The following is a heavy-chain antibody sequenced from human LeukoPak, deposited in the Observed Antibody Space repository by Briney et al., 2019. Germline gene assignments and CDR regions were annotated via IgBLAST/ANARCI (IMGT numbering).Heavy chain of an antibody. V-gene: IGHV4-28*01. Sequence: SETLSLTCAVSGYSISSSNWWGWIRQPPGKGLEWIGYIYSSGSTYYNPSLKSRDTMSVDTSKNQFSLRLSSVTAVDTAVYYCARTAVDTATHFDNWGQGTLVTVSS. CDR1: GYSISSSNW. CDR2: IYSSGST. D-gene: IGHD5-18*01. J-gene: IGHJ4*02. CDR3: ARTAVDTATHFDN.